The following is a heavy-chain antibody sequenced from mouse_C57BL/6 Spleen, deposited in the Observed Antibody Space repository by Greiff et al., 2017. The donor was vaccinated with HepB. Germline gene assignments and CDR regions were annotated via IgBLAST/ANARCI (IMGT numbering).Heavy chain of an antibody. CDR2: INYDGSST. Sequence: EVQVVESEGGLVQPGSSMKLSCTASGFTFSDYYMAWVRQVPEKGLEWVANINYDGSSTYYLDSLKSRFIISRDNAKNILYLQMSSLKSEDTATYYCARVEELGDYWYFDVWGTGTTVTVSS. CDR1: GFTFSDYY. J-gene: IGHJ1*03. V-gene: IGHV5-16*01. CDR3: ARVEELGDYWYFDV. D-gene: IGHD4-1*01.